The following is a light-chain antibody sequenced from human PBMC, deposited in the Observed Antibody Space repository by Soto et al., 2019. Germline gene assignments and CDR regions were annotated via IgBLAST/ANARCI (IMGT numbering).Light chain of an antibody. CDR2: DAS. J-gene: IGKJ2*01. Sequence: EIVLTQSPGTLSLSPGERATLSCRASQSVSSSYLAWYQQKPGQAPRLLIYDASRRATGIPDRFSAGGSGTDFTLTISRLEPEDFAVYYCQQYGGSPYTFGQGTKLEIK. CDR3: QQYGGSPYT. V-gene: IGKV3-20*01. CDR1: QSVSSSY.